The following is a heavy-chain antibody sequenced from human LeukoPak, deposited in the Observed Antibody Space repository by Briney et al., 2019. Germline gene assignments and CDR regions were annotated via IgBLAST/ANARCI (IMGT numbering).Heavy chain of an antibody. D-gene: IGHD2-15*01. CDR3: ARDRIMVVGPYNWFDP. CDR2: ISSSGSTI. Sequence: GGSLRLSCAASGFTFSSYEMNWLRQAPGKGLEWISYISSSGSTIYYADSVKGRFTISRDNAENSLYLHMSSLRAEDTALYYCARDRIMVVGPYNWFDPWGQGTLVTVSS. CDR1: GFTFSSYE. V-gene: IGHV3-48*03. J-gene: IGHJ5*02.